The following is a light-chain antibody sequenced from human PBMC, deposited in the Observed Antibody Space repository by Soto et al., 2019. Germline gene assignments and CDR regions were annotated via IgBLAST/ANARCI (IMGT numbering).Light chain of an antibody. V-gene: IGKV3-15*01. J-gene: IGKJ1*01. CDR1: QSVSIN. CDR2: GAS. CDR3: QQYNNWPPRT. Sequence: EIVMTQSPATLSVSPGERATLFCRASQSVSINLAWYQQKPGQALRLLIYGASTRATGIPARFSGSGSGTEFTLAISSLQSEDFAVYFCQQYNNWPPRTFGQGTKVEIK.